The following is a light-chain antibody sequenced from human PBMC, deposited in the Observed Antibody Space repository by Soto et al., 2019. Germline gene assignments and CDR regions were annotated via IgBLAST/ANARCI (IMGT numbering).Light chain of an antibody. Sequence: IQMTQSPSSVSASVGDRVTITCRASQDISSWLAWFQQRPGRAPKLLIYAASTLQSGVPSRFSGSGSGTVFTLTISSLQPEDFGTYYCQQASNFPLTFGGGTRWISN. CDR2: AAS. V-gene: IGKV1-12*01. CDR3: QQASNFPLT. J-gene: IGKJ4*01. CDR1: QDISSW.